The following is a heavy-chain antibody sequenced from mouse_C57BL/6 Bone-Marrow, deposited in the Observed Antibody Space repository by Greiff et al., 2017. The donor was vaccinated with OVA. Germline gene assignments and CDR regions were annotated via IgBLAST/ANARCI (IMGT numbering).Heavy chain of an antibody. CDR3: ARGPFYGPWFAY. D-gene: IGHD2-10*01. J-gene: IGHJ3*01. V-gene: IGHV1-82*01. CDR2: IYPGDGDT. CDR1: GYAFSSSW. Sequence: QVTLKVSGPELVKPGASVKISCKASGYAFSSSWMNWVKQRPGKGLEWIGRIYPGDGDTNYNGKFKGKATLTADKSSSTAYMQLSSLTSEDSAVYVCARGPFYGPWFAYWGQGTLVTVSA.